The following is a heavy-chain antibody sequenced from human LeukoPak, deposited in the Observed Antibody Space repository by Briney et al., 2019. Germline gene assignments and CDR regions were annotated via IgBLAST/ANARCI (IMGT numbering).Heavy chain of an antibody. D-gene: IGHD4-17*01. CDR2: ISSSSSYI. V-gene: IGHV3-21*01. Sequence: GGSLRLSCAASGFTFSSYSMNWVRQAPGKGLEWVSSISSSSSYIYYADTVKGRFTISRDNAKNSLYLQMNSLRAEDTAVYYCARDPATVTTVFDYWGQGTLVTVSS. CDR3: ARDPATVTTVFDY. CDR1: GFTFSSYS. J-gene: IGHJ4*02.